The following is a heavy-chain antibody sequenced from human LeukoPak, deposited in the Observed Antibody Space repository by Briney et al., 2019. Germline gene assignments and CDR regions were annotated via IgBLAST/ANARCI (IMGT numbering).Heavy chain of an antibody. CDR3: AREDEVYYYGSGSSP. Sequence: RGSLRLSCAASGFTFSSYSMTWVRQAPGSGLEWVSYISSSSSTIYYADSVKGRFTISRDNAKNSLYLQMNSLRAEDTAVYYCAREDEVYYYGSGSSPWGQGTLVTVSS. CDR1: GFTFSSYS. V-gene: IGHV3-48*01. D-gene: IGHD3-10*01. J-gene: IGHJ5*02. CDR2: ISSSSSTI.